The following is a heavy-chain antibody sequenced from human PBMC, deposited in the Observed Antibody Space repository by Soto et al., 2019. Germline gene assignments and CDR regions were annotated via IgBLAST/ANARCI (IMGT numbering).Heavy chain of an antibody. J-gene: IGHJ6*03. Sequence: ASVKVSCKASGYTFTSYDVTWVRQAPGQGLEWMGWMNPNSGNTGYAQKFQGRVTMTRDTSISTAYMELSSLTTDDTAVYFCSRVSFITMSGSSFYHHYMAVWGKGTTVTVSS. D-gene: IGHD3-10*02. V-gene: IGHV1-8*01. CDR3: SRVSFITMSGSSFYHHYMAV. CDR1: GYTFTSYD. CDR2: MNPNSGNT.